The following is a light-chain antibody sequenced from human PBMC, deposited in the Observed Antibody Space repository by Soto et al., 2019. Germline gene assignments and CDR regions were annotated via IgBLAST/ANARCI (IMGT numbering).Light chain of an antibody. CDR1: QSVSSGY. Sequence: EIVLTQSPGPLSLSPGERATLSCRASQSVSSGYLAWYQQKPGQAPRLLIYGASIRATGIPDRFSGSGSGTDFTLTISRLEPEDFAVYYCQQYGSSQTFGHGTTVEIK. CDR3: QQYGSSQT. V-gene: IGKV3-20*01. J-gene: IGKJ1*01. CDR2: GAS.